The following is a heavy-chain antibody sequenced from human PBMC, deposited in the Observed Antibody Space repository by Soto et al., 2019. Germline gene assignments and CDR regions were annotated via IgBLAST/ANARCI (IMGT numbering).Heavy chain of an antibody. CDR2: IYYSGST. J-gene: IGHJ5*02. CDR3: ARQQWQLPNYFDP. CDR1: GGAISSSSYY. Sequence: QLQLQESGPGLVKPSETLSLTCSVSGGAISSSSYYWGWIRQPPGKGLEWIGTIYYSGSTYYNPSLKSRVTISGDTSKKQFSLQLSSVPAADTAVYYCARQQWQLPNYFDPWGQGTLVTVSS. D-gene: IGHD1-26*01. V-gene: IGHV4-39*01.